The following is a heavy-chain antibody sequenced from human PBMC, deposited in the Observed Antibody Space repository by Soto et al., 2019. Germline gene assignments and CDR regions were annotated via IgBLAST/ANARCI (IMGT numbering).Heavy chain of an antibody. Sequence: XSVKVSCKPSGVTFTCYYINLVRQAPGEGLDCMGWINPNSGGTNYAQKFQGRVTMTRDTSIRTAYMEVSSLSSDDTAMYYCARALPSLRSCSRTSCYSPGDWGQGTLVTLSS. D-gene: IGHD2-2*01. CDR3: ARALPSLRSCSRTSCYSPGD. V-gene: IGHV1-2*02. CDR1: GVTFTCYY. CDR2: INPNSGGT. J-gene: IGHJ4*02.